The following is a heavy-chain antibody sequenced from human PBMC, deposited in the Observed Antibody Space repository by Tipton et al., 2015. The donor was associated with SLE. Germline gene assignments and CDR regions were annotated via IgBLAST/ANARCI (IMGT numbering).Heavy chain of an antibody. CDR3: ARDPQLAAAAAFDI. V-gene: IGHV3-21*01. D-gene: IGHD6-13*01. CDR1: GFTFSSYS. CDR2: ISSSSSYI. J-gene: IGHJ3*02. Sequence: SLRLSCAASGFTFSSYSMNWVRQAPGKGLEWVSSISSSSSYIYYADSVKGRFTISRGNAKNSLYLQMNSLRAEDTAVYYCARDPQLAAAAAFDIWGQGTMVTVSS.